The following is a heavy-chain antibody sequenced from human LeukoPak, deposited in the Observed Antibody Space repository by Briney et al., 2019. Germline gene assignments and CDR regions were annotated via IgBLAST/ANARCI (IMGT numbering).Heavy chain of an antibody. CDR2: AYGNGDRT. CDR1: GFTFSSYG. CDR3: ATGGGYYYSH. J-gene: IGHJ1*01. V-gene: IGHV3-33*01. Sequence: PGGSLRLSCAASGFTFSSYGMYWVRQAPGKGLEWVAVAYGNGDRTYYADSVKGRFTISKDTSKNTLYLQMSSLGVEDTAVYYCATGGGYYYSHWGQGTLVTVSS. D-gene: IGHD3-22*01.